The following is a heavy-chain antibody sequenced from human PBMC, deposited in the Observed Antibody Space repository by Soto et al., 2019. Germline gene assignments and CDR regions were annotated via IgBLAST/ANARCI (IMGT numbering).Heavy chain of an antibody. J-gene: IGHJ4*02. CDR3: AISTPTPYGDYSSLAVY. CDR1: GYSFTSYW. CDR2: IDPSDSYT. Sequence: GESLKISCKGSGYSFTSYWISWVRQMPGKGLEWMGRIDPSDSYTNYSPSFQGHVTISADKSISTAYLQWSSLKASDTAMYYCAISTPTPYGDYSSLAVYWGQGTLVTVSS. D-gene: IGHD4-17*01. V-gene: IGHV5-10-1*01.